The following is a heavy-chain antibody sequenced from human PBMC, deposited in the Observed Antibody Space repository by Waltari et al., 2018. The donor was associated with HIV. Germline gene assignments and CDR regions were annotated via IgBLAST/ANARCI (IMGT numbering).Heavy chain of an antibody. V-gene: IGHV3-48*01. D-gene: IGHD2-21*02. CDR3: ARDRGVVTPNYGMDV. CDR1: GFTSRTYS. CDR2: ISGSRFTI. J-gene: IGHJ6*02. Sequence: EVQLVESGGGLVQPGGSLRLSCAASGFTSRTYSMNWVRQAPGKGLEWVSHISGSRFTIYYADSVKGRFTISRDNAKNSLYLQMNSLRAEDTAVYYCARDRGVVTPNYGMDVWGQGTTVTVSS.